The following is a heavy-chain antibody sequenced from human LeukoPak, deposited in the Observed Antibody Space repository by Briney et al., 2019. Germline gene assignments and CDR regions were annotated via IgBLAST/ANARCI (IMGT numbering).Heavy chain of an antibody. J-gene: IGHJ6*03. CDR1: GGSISSYY. CDR2: IYTSGST. V-gene: IGHV4-4*07. D-gene: IGHD2-15*01. Sequence: SETLSLTCTVSGGSISSYYWSWIRQPAGKGLEWIGRIYTSGSTNYNPSLKSRVTMSVDTSKNQFSLKLSSVTAADTAVYYCAREVVAATRYYYYYMDVWGKGTTVTVSS. CDR3: AREVVAATRYYYYYMDV.